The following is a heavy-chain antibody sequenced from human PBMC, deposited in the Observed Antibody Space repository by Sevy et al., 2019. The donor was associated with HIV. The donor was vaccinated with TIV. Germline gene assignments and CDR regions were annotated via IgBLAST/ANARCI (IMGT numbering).Heavy chain of an antibody. CDR1: GFTFSNYA. V-gene: IGHV3-23*01. D-gene: IGHD3-10*01. J-gene: IGHJ4*02. CDR3: AIKITMIRGDQGPFDY. CDR2: ISVSGDFT. Sequence: GGSLRLSCADSGFTFSNYAMAWVRQAPGKGLEWVSAISVSGDFTYYADSVRGGFTVSSKRSKNTLFLQMNSLRAEDTAVYYCAIKITMIRGDQGPFDYWGQGTLVTVSS.